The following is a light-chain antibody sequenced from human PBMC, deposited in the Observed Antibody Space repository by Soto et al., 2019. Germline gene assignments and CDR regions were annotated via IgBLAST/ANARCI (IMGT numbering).Light chain of an antibody. CDR2: SAS. Sequence: DIQMTQSPSSVSASVGDRVTITCRASQNIDNWLAWYQQKPGKAPHLLIYSASTLQNGVPSRFRGSGSGTDFTVTISSMQCVDLSTYYCQQCNSFPITFGQGTRLE. CDR3: QQCNSFPIT. V-gene: IGKV1-12*01. CDR1: QNIDNW. J-gene: IGKJ5*01.